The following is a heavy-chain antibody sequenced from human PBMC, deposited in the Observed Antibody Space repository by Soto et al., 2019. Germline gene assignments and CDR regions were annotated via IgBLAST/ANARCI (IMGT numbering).Heavy chain of an antibody. Sequence: QVRLQESGPGLVKPSQTLSLTCTVSGGSIGSGGYYWSGLRQHPEKGLDYIGYFYDSGSTDYNPSLTGRVTISVDTSKNQFSLMLRSVTDADTAVYYCVRSPGGYGWFDPWGQGTLVTVSS. D-gene: IGHD5-12*01. CDR3: VRSPGGYGWFDP. J-gene: IGHJ5*02. CDR2: FYDSGST. V-gene: IGHV4-31*03. CDR1: GGSIGSGGYY.